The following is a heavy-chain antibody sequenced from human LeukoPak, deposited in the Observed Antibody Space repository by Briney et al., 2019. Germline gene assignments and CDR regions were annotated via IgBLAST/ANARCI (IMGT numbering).Heavy chain of an antibody. CDR1: EYTFTSYD. J-gene: IGHJ4*02. V-gene: IGHV1-8*01. Sequence: ASVKVSCKASEYTFTSYDINWVRQATGQGLEWMGWMNPNSGNTGYAQKFQGRVTMTRNTSISTAYMELSSLRSEDTAVYYCARGFLQIRGVIGYWGQGTLVTVSS. CDR2: MNPNSGNT. CDR3: ARGFLQIRGVIGY. D-gene: IGHD3-10*01.